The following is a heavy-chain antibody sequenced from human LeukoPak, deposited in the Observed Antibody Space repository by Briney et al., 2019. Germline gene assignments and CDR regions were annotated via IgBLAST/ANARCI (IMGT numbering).Heavy chain of an antibody. Sequence: GGSLRLSCAASGFTFDDYAMHWVRHAPGKGLEWVSGISWNSGSIGYADSVKGRFTISRDNAKNSLYLQMNSLRAEDTALYYCAKDKDSSGFLDYWGQGTLVTVSS. CDR1: GFTFDDYA. CDR2: ISWNSGSI. V-gene: IGHV3-9*01. CDR3: AKDKDSSGFLDY. J-gene: IGHJ4*02. D-gene: IGHD3-22*01.